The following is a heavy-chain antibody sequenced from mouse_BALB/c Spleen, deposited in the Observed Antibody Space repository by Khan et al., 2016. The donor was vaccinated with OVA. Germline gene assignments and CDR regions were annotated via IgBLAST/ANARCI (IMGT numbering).Heavy chain of an antibody. CDR2: INPYNGGT. J-gene: IGHJ3*01. Sequence: VQLKQSGPELVKPGASMKMSCKASGYSFTGYTMNWVKQSHVKNLEWIGLINPYNGGTAYNQKFRGKATLTVDKSSNTAYMELLSLTSEDSAVYYCVRSAYYGDYVEAWFAYWGQGTLVTVSA. V-gene: IGHV1-37*01. CDR1: GYSFTGYT. D-gene: IGHD2-13*01. CDR3: VRSAYYGDYVEAWFAY.